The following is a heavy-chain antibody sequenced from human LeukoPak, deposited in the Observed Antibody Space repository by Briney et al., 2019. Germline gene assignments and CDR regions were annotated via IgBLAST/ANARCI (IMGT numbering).Heavy chain of an antibody. D-gene: IGHD6-6*01. CDR2: ISRAGDRT. J-gene: IGHJ4*02. Sequence: TGGSLRLSCVGSGFIFSSYDMGWVRQAPGKGLEWVSSISRAGDRTYYEDSVKGRFTISRDNSRNTTYLQMDSLRAEDTAVYYCARGGPFFSSSSSKEYYFDYWGQGTLVTVSS. V-gene: IGHV3-23*01. CDR1: GFIFSSYD. CDR3: ARGGPFFSSSSSKEYYFDY.